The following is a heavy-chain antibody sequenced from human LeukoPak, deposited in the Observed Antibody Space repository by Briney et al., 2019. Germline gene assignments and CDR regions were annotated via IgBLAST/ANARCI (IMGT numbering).Heavy chain of an antibody. Sequence: PGGSLRLSCAASGFTFSSYSMNWVRQAPGKGLEWVSYISSSSSTIYYAGSVKGRFTISRDNAKNSLYLQMNSLRAEDTAVYYCARAPGAGSYYGETLDYWGQGTLVTVSS. CDR3: ARAPGAGSYYGETLDY. D-gene: IGHD1-26*01. V-gene: IGHV3-48*01. J-gene: IGHJ4*02. CDR1: GFTFSSYS. CDR2: ISSSSSTI.